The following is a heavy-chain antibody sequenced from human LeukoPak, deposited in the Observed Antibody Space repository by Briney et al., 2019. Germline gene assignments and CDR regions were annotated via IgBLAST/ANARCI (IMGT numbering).Heavy chain of an antibody. CDR1: GFTFSSYA. D-gene: IGHD6-13*01. CDR3: AKDEEQLLPRT. CDR2: ISGSGGST. V-gene: IGHV3-23*01. J-gene: IGHJ5*02. Sequence: GGSLRLSCAASGFTFSSYAMSWVRQAPGRGLEWVSAISGSGGSTYYADSVKGRFTISRDSSKNTLYLQMNSLRAEDTAVYYCAKDEEQLLPRTWGQGTLVTVSS.